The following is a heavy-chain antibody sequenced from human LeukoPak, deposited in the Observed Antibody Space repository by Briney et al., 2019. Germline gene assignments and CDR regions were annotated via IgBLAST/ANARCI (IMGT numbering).Heavy chain of an antibody. V-gene: IGHV3-21*01. CDR1: GFTFSSYS. D-gene: IGHD2-2*01. Sequence: GGSLRLSCAASGFTFSSYSMNWVRQAPGKGLEWVSSISSSSSYIYYADSVKGRFTISRDNAKNSLYLQMNSPRAEDTAVYYCARGPVGYCSSTSCYYFDYWGQGTLVTVSS. CDR2: ISSSSSYI. J-gene: IGHJ4*02. CDR3: ARGPVGYCSSTSCYYFDY.